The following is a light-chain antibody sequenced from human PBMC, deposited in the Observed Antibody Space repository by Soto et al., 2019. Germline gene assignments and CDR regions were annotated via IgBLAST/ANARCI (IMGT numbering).Light chain of an antibody. V-gene: IGKV3D-15*01. CDR1: QSFISN. CDR3: HQYSEWPHT. Sequence: EIVMTQSPATLSVSPGERVTLSCRASQSFISNVAWYQHKPGQPPRLLIHGTSVRATSIPARFSGSGSGTQFSLTITSLQSEDFAVYYCHQYSEWPHTFGQGTTLEIK. CDR2: GTS. J-gene: IGKJ2*01.